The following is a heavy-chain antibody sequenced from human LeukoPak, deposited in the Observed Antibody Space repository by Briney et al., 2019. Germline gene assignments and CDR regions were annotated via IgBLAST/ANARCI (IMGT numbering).Heavy chain of an antibody. J-gene: IGHJ4*02. CDR2: IYYSGST. CDR3: ARGVYYFDNTGYYYFDY. D-gene: IGHD3-22*01. Sequence: PSQTLSLTCTVSGGSIRSGGYYWSWIRHHPGQGLEWIGYIYYSGSTYYNPSLKSRVTMSVDTSKNQFSLKLSPVTAADTAVYYCARGVYYFDNTGYYYFDYWGQGTLVTVSS. CDR1: GGSIRSGGYY. V-gene: IGHV4-31*03.